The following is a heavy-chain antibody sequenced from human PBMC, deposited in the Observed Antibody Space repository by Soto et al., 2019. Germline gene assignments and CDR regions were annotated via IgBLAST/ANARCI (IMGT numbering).Heavy chain of an antibody. CDR1: GGSLNSEAYY. V-gene: IGHV4-30-4*01. J-gene: IGHJ4*02. D-gene: IGHD6-6*01. Sequence: TLSVNCTDSGGSLNSEAYYWSWIRQPPGKGLEWIGHIYYSGRTYYNPSLESRLSISLDTSKNQFSLRLSSVTASDTAVDYCARDRSNSPDYFDYWGRGTLVTASS. CDR3: ARDRSNSPDYFDY. CDR2: IYYSGRT.